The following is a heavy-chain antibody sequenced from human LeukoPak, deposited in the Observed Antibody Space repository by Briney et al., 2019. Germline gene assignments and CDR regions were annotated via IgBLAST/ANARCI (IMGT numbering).Heavy chain of an antibody. CDR3: AKGSMMVGP. Sequence: SETLTLTCTVSGGSISGYYWSWIRQPPGKGLEWIGYIYFSGSTNYNPSLKSRVTISVDTSKNQFSLKLSSVTAADTAVYYCAKGSMMVGPWGQGTLVTVSS. CDR1: GGSISGYY. V-gene: IGHV4-59*01. CDR2: IYFSGST. D-gene: IGHD2/OR15-2a*01. J-gene: IGHJ5*02.